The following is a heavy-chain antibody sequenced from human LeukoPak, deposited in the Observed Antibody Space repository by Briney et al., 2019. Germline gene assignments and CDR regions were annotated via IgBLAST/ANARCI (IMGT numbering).Heavy chain of an antibody. CDR3: ATDGYNLDGFDY. Sequence: SVKASCKVSGYTLTELSMHWVRQAPGKGLEWMGGFDPEDGETIYAQKFQGRVTMTEDTSTDTAYMELSSLRSEDTAVYYCATDGYNLDGFDYWGQGTLVTVSS. CDR1: GYTLTELS. D-gene: IGHD5-24*01. V-gene: IGHV1-24*01. CDR2: FDPEDGET. J-gene: IGHJ4*02.